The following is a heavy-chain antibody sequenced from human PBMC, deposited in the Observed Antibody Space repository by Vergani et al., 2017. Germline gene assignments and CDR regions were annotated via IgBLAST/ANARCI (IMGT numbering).Heavy chain of an antibody. CDR3: AKDPNLAVAGTIGY. J-gene: IGHJ4*02. CDR1: GFTFSNSA. V-gene: IGHV3-23*01. CDR2: ISGHGDRT. Sequence: EVHLLESGGGQVEAGGSLRLSCVASGFTFSNSAMSWVRQTSGKGLEWVSAISGHGDRTYYADSVKGRFTISRDNSKNTVYLQMNSLRAEDTAVYYCAKDPNLAVAGTIGYWGQGTLVTVSS. D-gene: IGHD6-19*01.